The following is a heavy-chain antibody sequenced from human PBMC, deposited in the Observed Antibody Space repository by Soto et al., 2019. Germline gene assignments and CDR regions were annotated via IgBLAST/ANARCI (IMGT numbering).Heavy chain of an antibody. CDR2: IYYSGST. CDR3: ARDQDYGGNRWFDP. CDR1: GGSISSGDYY. Sequence: ASETLSLTCTVSGGSISSGDYYWSWIRQPPGKGLEWIGYIYYSGSTYYNPSLKSRVTISVDTSKNQFSLKLSSVTAADTAVYYCARDQDYGGNRWFDPWGQGTLVTVSS. J-gene: IGHJ5*02. D-gene: IGHD4-17*01. V-gene: IGHV4-30-4*01.